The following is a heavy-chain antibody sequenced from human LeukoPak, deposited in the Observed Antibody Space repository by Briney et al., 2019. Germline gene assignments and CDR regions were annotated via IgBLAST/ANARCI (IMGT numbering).Heavy chain of an antibody. J-gene: IGHJ4*02. CDR2: IIPILGIA. Sequence: ASVNVSCKASGGTFSSYAISWVRQAPGQGLEWMGRIIPILGIANYAQKFQGRVTITADKSTSTAYMELSSLRSEDTAVYYCARPGKPYCSSTSRYSFDYWGQGTLVTVSS. CDR1: GGTFSSYA. V-gene: IGHV1-69*04. D-gene: IGHD2-2*01. CDR3: ARPGKPYCSSTSRYSFDY.